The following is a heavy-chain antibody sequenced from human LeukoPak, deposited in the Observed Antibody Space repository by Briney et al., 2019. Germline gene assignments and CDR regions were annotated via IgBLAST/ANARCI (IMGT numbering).Heavy chain of an antibody. CDR2: INHSGST. CDR3: ARGVEGYCSSTSCYPYYYYYYYMDV. Sequence: SETLSLTCAVYGGSFSGYYWSWIRQPPGKGLEWIGEINHSGSTNCNPSLKSRVTISVDTSKNQFSLKLSSVTAADTAVYYCARGVEGYCSSTSCYPYYYYYYYMDVWGKGTTVTVSS. CDR1: GGSFSGYY. J-gene: IGHJ6*03. V-gene: IGHV4-34*01. D-gene: IGHD2-2*01.